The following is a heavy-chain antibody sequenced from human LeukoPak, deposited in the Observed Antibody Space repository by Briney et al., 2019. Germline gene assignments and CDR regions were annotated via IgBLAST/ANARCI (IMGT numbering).Heavy chain of an antibody. CDR1: GFTFSSYA. CDR2: ISYDGSNK. CDR3: ARVAYTSSWGERYYFDY. Sequence: GGSLRLSCAASGFTFSSYAMHWVRQAPGKGLEWVAVISYDGSNKYYADSVKGRFTISRDISKNTLFLLMNSPTVEDTAIYYCARVAYTSSWGERYYFDYWGQGTLVTVSS. J-gene: IGHJ4*02. D-gene: IGHD2-15*01. V-gene: IGHV3-30*14.